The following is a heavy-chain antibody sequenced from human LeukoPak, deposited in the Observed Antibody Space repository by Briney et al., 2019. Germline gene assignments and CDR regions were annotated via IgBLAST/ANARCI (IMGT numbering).Heavy chain of an antibody. Sequence: GGSLRLSCAASGFTFSSYAMSWVRQAPGKGLEWVSAISGSGGSTYYADSVKGRFTISRDNSKNTLYLQMNGLRAEDTAVYYCAKFAPTYYDILTGYYGPDYWGQGTLVTVSS. V-gene: IGHV3-23*01. D-gene: IGHD3-9*01. CDR3: AKFAPTYYDILTGYYGPDY. J-gene: IGHJ4*02. CDR1: GFTFSSYA. CDR2: ISGSGGST.